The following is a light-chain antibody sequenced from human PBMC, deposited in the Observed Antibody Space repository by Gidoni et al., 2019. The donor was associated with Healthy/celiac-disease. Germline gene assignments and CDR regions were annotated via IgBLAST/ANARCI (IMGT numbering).Light chain of an antibody. CDR1: SPHTGSNY. CDR2: RHN. J-gene: IGLJ3*02. V-gene: IGLV1-47*01. Sequence: QSVLTQPPSASATPGQRVTISCSGSSPHTGSNYVYWYQQLPGTAPKLLIYRHNQRPSGVPDRFSGSKSGTSASLAISGLRSEDEADYYCAAWDDSLSGLRVFGGGTKLTVL. CDR3: AAWDDSLSGLRV.